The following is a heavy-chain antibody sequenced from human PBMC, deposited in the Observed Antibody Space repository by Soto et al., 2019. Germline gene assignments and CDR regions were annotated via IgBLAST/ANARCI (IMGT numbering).Heavy chain of an antibody. V-gene: IGHV4-31*03. CDR1: GGSISSGGYY. Sequence: SETLSLTCTVSGGSISSGGYYWSWIRQHPGKGLEWIGYIYYSGSTYYNPSLKSRVTISVDTSKNQFSLKLSSVTAADTAVYYCARVRAGVDFGVVILNWFDPWGQGTLVTVSS. J-gene: IGHJ5*02. D-gene: IGHD3-3*01. CDR3: ARVRAGVDFGVVILNWFDP. CDR2: IYYSGST.